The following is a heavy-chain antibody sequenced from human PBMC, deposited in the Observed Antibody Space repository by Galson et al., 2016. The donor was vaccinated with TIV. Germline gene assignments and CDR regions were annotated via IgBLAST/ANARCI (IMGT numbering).Heavy chain of an antibody. CDR1: GFSFEDYA. J-gene: IGHJ6*02. D-gene: IGHD3-10*01. V-gene: IGHV3-9*01. CDR3: AKDVAYATSYYGDPYHGMDV. CDR2: ITWNSGNI. Sequence: LRLSCAASGFSFEDYAMHWVRQIPGKGLEWVAAITWNSGNIDYADSVKGRFTISRDNAKNSLFLQMNSLRGEDTAFYYRAKDVAYATSYYGDPYHGMDVWGQGTTVTVSS.